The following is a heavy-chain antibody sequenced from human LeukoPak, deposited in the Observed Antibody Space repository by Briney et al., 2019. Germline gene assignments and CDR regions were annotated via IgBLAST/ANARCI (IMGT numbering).Heavy chain of an antibody. J-gene: IGHJ4*02. D-gene: IGHD2-8*01. Sequence: ASVKVSCKASGYTFSNYGISWVRQAPGQGLEWMGWISAYNGNTNYAQKFQGRVTMTTDTSTSTAYMELRSLRSDDTAVFYCAREPLNCYNGECYNQGFDYWGQGTLVTVSS. V-gene: IGHV1-18*01. CDR2: ISAYNGNT. CDR1: GYTFSNYG. CDR3: AREPLNCYNGECYNQGFDY.